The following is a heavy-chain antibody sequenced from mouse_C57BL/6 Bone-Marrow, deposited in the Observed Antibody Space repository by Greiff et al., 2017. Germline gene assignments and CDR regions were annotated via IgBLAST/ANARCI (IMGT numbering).Heavy chain of an antibody. CDR2: IDPEDGDT. D-gene: IGHD1-1*01. CDR1: GFNFKDYY. V-gene: IGHV14-2*01. Sequence: EVQLQQSGAELVKPGASVKLSCTASGFNFKDYYIHWVKQRTEQGLEWIGRIDPEDGDTKYAPKFQDKATITADTSSNTAYRHLSSLTSEDTAVYYCTRYLSYYGTNYWGRGTTLTVTS. J-gene: IGHJ2*01. CDR3: TRYLSYYGTNY.